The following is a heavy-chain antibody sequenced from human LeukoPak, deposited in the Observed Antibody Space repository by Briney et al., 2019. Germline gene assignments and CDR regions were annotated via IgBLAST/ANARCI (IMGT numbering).Heavy chain of an antibody. J-gene: IGHJ5*02. V-gene: IGHV3-30*04. CDR2: ISYDGSNK. D-gene: IGHD6-19*01. CDR3: AKDTSSGWPNWFDP. CDR1: GFTFSSYA. Sequence: GGSLRLSCAASGFTFSSYAMHWVRQAPGKGLEWVAAISYDGSNKYSADSVKGRFTISRDNSKNTVYLQMNSLRAEDTAVYYCAKDTSSGWPNWFDPWGQGTLVTVSS.